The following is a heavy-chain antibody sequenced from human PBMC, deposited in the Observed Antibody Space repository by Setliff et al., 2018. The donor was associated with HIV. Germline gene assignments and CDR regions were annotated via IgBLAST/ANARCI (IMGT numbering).Heavy chain of an antibody. CDR2: MSHNGKT. D-gene: IGHD1-26*01. J-gene: IGHJ6*03. CDR1: GYSISSGYY. Sequence: SSETLSLTCTVSGYSISSGYYWGWIRQPPGKGLEWIASMSHNGKTYYNPSLKSRVTISVDTSKNQISLKMNSVTAADTAVYHCARELSHIVGAPRYMDVWGKGTTVTVSS. CDR3: ARELSHIVGAPRYMDV. V-gene: IGHV4-38-2*02.